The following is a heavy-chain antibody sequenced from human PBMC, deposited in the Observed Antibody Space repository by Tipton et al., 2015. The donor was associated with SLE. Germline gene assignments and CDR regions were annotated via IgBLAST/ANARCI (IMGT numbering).Heavy chain of an antibody. Sequence: TLSLTCSVSGGSISSNYWIWIRQPPGKGLEWIGYISYNGGTNYNPSLKSRVTISVDPAKNQFSLKLTSVTAADTAVYYCVRDWCSSTSCYGYYYMDVWGKATTVTAS. CDR1: GGSISSNY. V-gene: IGHV4-59*12. D-gene: IGHD2-2*01. CDR3: VRDWCSSTSCYGYYYMDV. J-gene: IGHJ6*03. CDR2: ISYNGGT.